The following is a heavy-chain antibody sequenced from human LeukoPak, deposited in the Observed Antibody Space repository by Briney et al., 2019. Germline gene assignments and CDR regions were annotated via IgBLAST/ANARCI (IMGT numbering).Heavy chain of an antibody. J-gene: IGHJ4*02. Sequence: GGSLRLSCAASGFTFSSYGMHWVRQAPGKGLEWVAFIRYDGSNKYYADSVKGRFTISRDNSKNTLYLQMNSLRAEDTAVYYCANSRWELLHLDYWGQGTLVTVSS. D-gene: IGHD1-26*01. CDR3: ANSRWELLHLDY. CDR2: IRYDGSNK. CDR1: GFTFSSYG. V-gene: IGHV3-30*02.